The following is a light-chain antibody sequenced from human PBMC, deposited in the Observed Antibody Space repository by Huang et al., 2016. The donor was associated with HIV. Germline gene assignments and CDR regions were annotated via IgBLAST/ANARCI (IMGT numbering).Light chain of an antibody. J-gene: IGKJ4*01. Sequence: ELVLTPSPRTLSLSPGDRVTLSCRASQSVFSSYLAWYQQKPGQGPRLLIYGASSRATGIPDRFSGSGSGTDFTLTISRLEAEDFAEYYCQQYGSSPLTFGGGTKVEIK. CDR3: QQYGSSPLT. CDR1: QSVFSSY. CDR2: GAS. V-gene: IGKV3-20*01.